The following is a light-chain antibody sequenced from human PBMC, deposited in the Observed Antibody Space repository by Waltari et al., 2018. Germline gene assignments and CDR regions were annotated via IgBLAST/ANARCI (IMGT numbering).Light chain of an antibody. CDR1: QSVSRSY. V-gene: IGKV3-20*01. CDR2: GAS. J-gene: IGKJ3*01. Sequence: DIVLTQSPGTLSLSPGERATLSCRASQSVSRSYLAWYQQKPGQAPRRLIYGASSRATGIPDRFSGSGSGTDFTLTISRLEPEDFAVYYCQQYGSSPQTFGPGTKVDIK. CDR3: QQYGSSPQT.